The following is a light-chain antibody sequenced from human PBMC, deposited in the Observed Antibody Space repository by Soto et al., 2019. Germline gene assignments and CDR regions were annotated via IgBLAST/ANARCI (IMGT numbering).Light chain of an antibody. CDR3: CTDAGSYKV. V-gene: IGLV2-11*01. Sequence: QSVLTQPRSVSGSPGQSFTISCTGTSSDVGAYDYVSWYQQHPGKAPKLLIYHVSKRPSGVPDRFSGSKSGNTASLTISGPQAEDEADYYCCTDAGSYKVFGIGKKVTV. J-gene: IGLJ1*01. CDR2: HVS. CDR1: SSDVGAYDY.